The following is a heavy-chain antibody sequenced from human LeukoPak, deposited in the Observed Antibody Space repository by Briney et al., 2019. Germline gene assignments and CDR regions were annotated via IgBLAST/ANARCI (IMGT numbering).Heavy chain of an antibody. CDR1: GFTFSSYS. D-gene: IGHD6-13*01. J-gene: IGHJ6*03. Sequence: GGSLRLSCAASGFTFSSYSMNWVRQAPGKGLEWVSSISSSSSYIYYADSVKGRFTISRDNAKNSLYLQMNSLRAEDTAVYYCARGLAAADYYMDVWGKGTTVTVSS. V-gene: IGHV3-21*01. CDR2: ISSSSSYI. CDR3: ARGLAAADYYMDV.